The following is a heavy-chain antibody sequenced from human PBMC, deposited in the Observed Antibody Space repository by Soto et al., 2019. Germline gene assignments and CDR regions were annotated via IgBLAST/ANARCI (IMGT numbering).Heavy chain of an antibody. Sequence: QAQLQQWGAGLLKPSETLSLTCAVYGGSFSGYYWSWIRQPPGKGLEWIGEINHSGSTNYNPSLKSRVTISVDTSKNQFSLKLSSVTAADTAVYYCAREVSASGYRNGRPDDAFDIWGQGTMVTVSS. D-gene: IGHD5-18*01. CDR2: INHSGST. J-gene: IGHJ3*02. V-gene: IGHV4-34*01. CDR3: AREVSASGYRNGRPDDAFDI. CDR1: GGSFSGYY.